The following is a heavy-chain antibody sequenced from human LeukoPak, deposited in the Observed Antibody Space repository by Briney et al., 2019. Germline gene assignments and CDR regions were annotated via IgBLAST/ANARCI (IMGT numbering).Heavy chain of an antibody. Sequence: ASVKVSCKASGYSFTTFYINWLRQAPGQGLEWMGWINPSNGGTKYARKFQGRVTMTRDTSINTAYMELGTLTSDDTAVYYCARVFDYSWGPSDCWGQGTAVTVSS. CDR3: ARVFDYSWGPSDC. CDR2: INPSNGGT. J-gene: IGHJ4*02. D-gene: IGHD3-16*01. V-gene: IGHV1-2*02. CDR1: GYSFTTFY.